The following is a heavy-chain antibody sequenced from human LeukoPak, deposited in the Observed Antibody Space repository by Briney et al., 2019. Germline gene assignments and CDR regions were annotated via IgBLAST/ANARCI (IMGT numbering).Heavy chain of an antibody. V-gene: IGHV3-11*01. CDR2: ISSSGSTI. CDR1: GFTFSDYY. CDR3: AKEVSSWYNNWFDP. J-gene: IGHJ5*02. Sequence: GGSLRLSCAASGFTFSDYYMSWIRQAPGKGLEWVSYISSSGSTIYYADSVKGRFTISRDNAKNSLYLQMNSLRAEDTAVYYCAKEVSSWYNNWFDPWGQGTLVTVSS. D-gene: IGHD6-13*01.